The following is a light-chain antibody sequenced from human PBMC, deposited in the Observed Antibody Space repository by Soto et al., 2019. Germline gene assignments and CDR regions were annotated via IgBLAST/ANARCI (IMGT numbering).Light chain of an antibody. Sequence: DIQMPQSPSSLSASVGDRVTITCRASQGISNFLVWYQQKPGKVPKVLIYAASTVQTGVPSRFSGSVSGTDFALTISSLQPEDVATYDCQKYSSAPLTFGPGTKVDIK. V-gene: IGKV1-27*01. CDR3: QKYSSAPLT. CDR2: AAS. CDR1: QGISNF. J-gene: IGKJ3*01.